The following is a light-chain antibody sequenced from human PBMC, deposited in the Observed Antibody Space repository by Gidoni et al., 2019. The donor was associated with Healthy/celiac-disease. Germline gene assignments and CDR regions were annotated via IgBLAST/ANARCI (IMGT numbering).Light chain of an antibody. J-gene: IGKJ2*04. CDR1: QGISNY. V-gene: IGKV1-33*01. CDR2: DAS. CDR3: QHYDNLFMCS. Sequence: DIQMTQSPSSLSASVGDRVTITCQASQGISNYLNWHQQKPGKAPKLLIYDASNLETGVPSRFSGSGSGTDFTFTISSLQPEDIATYYCQHYDNLFMCSFGQGTKLEIK.